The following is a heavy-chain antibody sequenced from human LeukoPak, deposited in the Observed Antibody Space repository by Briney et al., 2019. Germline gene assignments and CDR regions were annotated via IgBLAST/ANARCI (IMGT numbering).Heavy chain of an antibody. V-gene: IGHV3-21*01. CDR1: GFTISSYP. J-gene: IGHJ4*02. D-gene: IGHD6-13*01. CDR2: ISSSSSYI. Sequence: PGGSLRLSCAASGFTISSYPMHWVRQAPGKGLEWVSSISSSSSYIYYADSVKGRFTISRDNAKNSLYLQMNSLRAEDTAVYYCARSQYSSSSPPDYWGQGTLVTVSS. CDR3: ARSQYSSSSPPDY.